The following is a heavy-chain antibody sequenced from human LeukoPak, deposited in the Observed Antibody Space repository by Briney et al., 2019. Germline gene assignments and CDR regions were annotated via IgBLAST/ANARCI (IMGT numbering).Heavy chain of an antibody. D-gene: IGHD6-6*01. J-gene: IGHJ4*02. V-gene: IGHV4-30-4*01. Sequence: SQTLSLTCIVSGGSISSGDYYWSWIRQPPGKGLEWIGEINHSGSTNYNPSLKSRVTISVDTSKNQFSLKLSSVTAADTAVYYCARGPIAAVQAGFDYWGQGTLVTVSS. CDR1: GGSISSGDYY. CDR3: ARGPIAAVQAGFDY. CDR2: INHSGST.